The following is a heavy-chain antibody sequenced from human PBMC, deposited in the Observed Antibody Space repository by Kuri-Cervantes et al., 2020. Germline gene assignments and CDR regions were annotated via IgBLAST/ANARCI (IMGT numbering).Heavy chain of an antibody. D-gene: IGHD3-22*01. J-gene: IGHJ6*02. CDR3: TRGRNSHSSAWSSRGPDYYYYRMDV. CDR1: GGSISSGGYY. Sequence: LRLSCTVSGGSISSGGYYWSWIRQHPGKGLEWIGYIYYSGSTYYNPSLKSRITISVDTSKNQFSLQLRSVTAADTAVYYCTRGRNSHSSAWSSRGPDYYYYRMDVWGQGTTVTVSS. V-gene: IGHV4-31*03. CDR2: IYYSGST.